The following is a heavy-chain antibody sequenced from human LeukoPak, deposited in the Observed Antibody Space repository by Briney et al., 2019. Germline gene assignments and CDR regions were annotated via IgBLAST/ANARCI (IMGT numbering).Heavy chain of an antibody. CDR3: TRINYDSSDYPHPFAY. CDR1: GFTFSDSA. V-gene: IGHV3-73*01. Sequence: PGGSLRLSCAASGFTFSDSAVHWVRQASGKGLEWIGRIRSKTNSYATAYAASVKGRFTISRDDSKNTAYLQMNSLKTEDTAVYYCTRINYDSSDYPHPFAYWGQGTLVTVSS. J-gene: IGHJ4*02. D-gene: IGHD3-22*01. CDR2: IRSKTNSYAT.